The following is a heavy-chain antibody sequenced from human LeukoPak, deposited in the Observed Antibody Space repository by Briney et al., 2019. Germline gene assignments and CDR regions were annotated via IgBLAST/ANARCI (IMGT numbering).Heavy chain of an antibody. CDR3: AKGHSLGGFDY. V-gene: IGHV3-23*01. D-gene: IGHD6-13*01. J-gene: IGHJ4*02. CDR1: AFTFSSHA. CDR2: ISGSGGST. Sequence: PGGSLRLSCATSAFTFSSHAMSWVRQAPGKGLEWVSAISGSGGSTYYADSVKGRFTISRDNSKNPLYLLMNSLRAEDTAVYYCAKGHSLGGFDYWGQGTLVTVSS.